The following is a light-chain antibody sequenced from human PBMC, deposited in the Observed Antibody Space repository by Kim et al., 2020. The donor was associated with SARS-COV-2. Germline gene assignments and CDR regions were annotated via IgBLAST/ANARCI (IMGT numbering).Light chain of an antibody. V-gene: IGKV3-15*01. J-gene: IGKJ4*01. CDR1: QSVSSN. Sequence: SPGERATHSCRASQSVSSNIAWYQQKPGQAPRLLIYDAYTRATGVPARFSGSGSGTEFTLTISSLQSEDSAVYHCQQYNRWFALSFGGGTKVDIK. CDR3: QQYNRWFALS. CDR2: DAY.